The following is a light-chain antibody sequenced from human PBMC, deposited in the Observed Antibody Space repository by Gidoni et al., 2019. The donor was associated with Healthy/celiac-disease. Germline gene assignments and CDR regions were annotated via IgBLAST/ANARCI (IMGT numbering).Light chain of an antibody. CDR3: SSYTSSSTFV. CDR1: NSDVGDYNY. Sequence: QSPLTQPASVSGSPGPSITISCTGANSDVGDYNYVSWYQQHPAKAPTLMIYDVSNRPSGVSNRFSGSKSGNTASLTISGLQAEDEADYYCSSYTSSSTFVFGSGTKVTVL. J-gene: IGLJ1*01. CDR2: DVS. V-gene: IGLV2-14*03.